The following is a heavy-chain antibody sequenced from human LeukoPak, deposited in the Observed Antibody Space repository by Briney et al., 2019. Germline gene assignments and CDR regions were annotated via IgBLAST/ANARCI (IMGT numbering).Heavy chain of an antibody. CDR3: ARALGHYDFWSGYPQGDY. V-gene: IGHV1-2*02. Sequence: WASVKVSCKASGYTFTGYYMHWVRQAPGQGLEWMGWINPNSGGTNYAQKFQGRVTMTRDTSISTAYMELSRLRSDDTAVYYCARALGHYDFWSGYPQGDYWGQGTLVTVSS. D-gene: IGHD3-3*01. CDR1: GYTFTGYY. CDR2: INPNSGGT. J-gene: IGHJ4*02.